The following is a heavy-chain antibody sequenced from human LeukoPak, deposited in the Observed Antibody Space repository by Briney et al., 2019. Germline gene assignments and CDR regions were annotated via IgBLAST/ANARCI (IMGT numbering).Heavy chain of an antibody. D-gene: IGHD7-27*01. CDR1: GFTFSSYE. Sequence: GGSLRLSCAASGFTFSSYEMNWVRQAPGKGLEWVSYISSSGSTIYCADSVKGRFTISRDNAKNSLYLQMNSLRAEDTAVYYCARIGIVLTGSFDYWGQGTLVTVSS. V-gene: IGHV3-48*03. J-gene: IGHJ4*02. CDR2: ISSSGSTI. CDR3: ARIGIVLTGSFDY.